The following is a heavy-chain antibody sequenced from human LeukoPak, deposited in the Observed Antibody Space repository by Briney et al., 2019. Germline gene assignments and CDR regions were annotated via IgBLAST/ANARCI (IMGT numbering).Heavy chain of an antibody. J-gene: IGHJ4*02. Sequence: SETLSLTCTVSGGSISSHYWSWIRQPPGKGLEWIGYIYYSGSTNYNPSLKSRVTISVDTSKNQFSLKLSSVTAADTAVYYCARGHPGGNWNDVYFDYWGQGTLVTVSS. V-gene: IGHV4-59*11. CDR2: IYYSGST. D-gene: IGHD1-20*01. CDR1: GGSISSHY. CDR3: ARGHPGGNWNDVYFDY.